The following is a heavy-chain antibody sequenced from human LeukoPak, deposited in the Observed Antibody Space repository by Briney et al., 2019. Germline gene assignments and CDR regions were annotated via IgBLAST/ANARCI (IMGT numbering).Heavy chain of an antibody. CDR2: ISGSGGST. J-gene: IGHJ4*02. V-gene: IGHV3-23*01. Sequence: GGSLRLPCAASGFTFSSYAMSWVRQAPGKGLEWGSAISGSGGSTYYADSVKGRFTISRDNSKNSLYLQMNSLRAEDTAVYYCAKDKDVVVPAAIKDYWGQGTLVTVSS. CDR3: AKDKDVVVPAAIKDY. CDR1: GFTFSSYA. D-gene: IGHD2-2*01.